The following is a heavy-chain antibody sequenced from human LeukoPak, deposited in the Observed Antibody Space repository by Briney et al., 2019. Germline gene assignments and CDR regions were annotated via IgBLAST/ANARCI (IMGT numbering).Heavy chain of an antibody. CDR1: GFTFSSYG. Sequence: GGSLRLSCAACGFTFSSYGMHWVRQAPGKGLEWVAFIRYDGSNKYYADSVKGRFTISRDNSKNTLYLQMNSLRAEDAAVYYCARERWELTRGAFDIWGQGTMVTVSS. D-gene: IGHD1-26*01. V-gene: IGHV3-30*02. CDR3: ARERWELTRGAFDI. CDR2: IRYDGSNK. J-gene: IGHJ3*02.